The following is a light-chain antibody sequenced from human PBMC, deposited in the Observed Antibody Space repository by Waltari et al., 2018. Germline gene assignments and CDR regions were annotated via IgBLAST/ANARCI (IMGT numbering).Light chain of an antibody. J-gene: IGKJ1*01. CDR3: QQYRSPPRT. CDR2: AAS. V-gene: IGKV1-NL1*01. CDR1: QDLINA. Sequence: DIQMTQSPSSPSASVGDRVTIPCRASQDLINALAWYQQRPGKAPKLLIYAASNLATGVPSRFSGGGSGTDYTLAISSLQSEDVATYYCQQYRSPPRTFGHGTNVEIK.